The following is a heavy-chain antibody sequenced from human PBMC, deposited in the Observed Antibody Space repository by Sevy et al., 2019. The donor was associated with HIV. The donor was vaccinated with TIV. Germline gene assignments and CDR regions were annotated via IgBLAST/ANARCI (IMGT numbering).Heavy chain of an antibody. D-gene: IGHD6-13*01. V-gene: IGHV3-7*01. CDR3: ARLSTAAADSDY. J-gene: IGHJ4*02. Sequence: GGSLRLSCAASGFTFSTFWMSWVRQAPGKGLEWVANIKRDGSDKYYVDSVKGRFTISRDNATDSLYLQMDSLRVEDTAAYYWARLSTAAADSDYWGQGTLVTVSS. CDR2: IKRDGSDK. CDR1: GFTFSTFW.